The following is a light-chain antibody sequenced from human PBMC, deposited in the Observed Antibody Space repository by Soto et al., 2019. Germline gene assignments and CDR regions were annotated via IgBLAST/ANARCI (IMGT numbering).Light chain of an antibody. V-gene: IGKV1-39*01. CDR1: QSVKDY. Sequence: DIQMTQSPSSLSASVGDRVTITCRATQSVKDYLNWYQQKSGRPPRVLIYGTSTLQTGVPSRFTGSGSGTDFTLTISSLQPEDSATYYCQQSFSMPRTFGQGTKLEIK. CDR3: QQSFSMPRT. CDR2: GTS. J-gene: IGKJ2*01.